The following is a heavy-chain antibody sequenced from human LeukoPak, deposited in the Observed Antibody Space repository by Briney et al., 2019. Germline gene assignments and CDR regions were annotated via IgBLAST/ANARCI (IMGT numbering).Heavy chain of an antibody. CDR3: ARDYEPSSLHYYYYGMDV. CDR2: ISISISYI. D-gene: IGHD3-3*01. CDR1: GVTFSGYS. Sequence: GGSLRLSCAPSGVTFSGYSMNWGPEAPARGLWWGSSISISISYIYYADSVKGRFTISRDNAKNSLYLQMNSLRAEDTAVYYCARDYEPSSLHYYYYGMDVWGQGTTVTVSS. J-gene: IGHJ6*02. V-gene: IGHV3-21*01.